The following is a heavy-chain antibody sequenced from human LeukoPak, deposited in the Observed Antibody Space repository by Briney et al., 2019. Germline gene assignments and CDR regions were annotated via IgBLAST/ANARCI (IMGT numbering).Heavy chain of an antibody. CDR1: GYSFTDYW. CDR2: IYPGDSDT. V-gene: IGHV5-51*01. Sequence: GESLQISCQGSGYSFTDYWIGWVCQMPGKGLEWVGIIYPGDSDTRYSPSFQGQVTISADKSISTAYLQWDSLKASDTAMYYCAVGTFGSGSFYGPPFDFWGQGTLVTVSP. J-gene: IGHJ4*02. CDR3: AVGTFGSGSFYGPPFDF. D-gene: IGHD3-10*01.